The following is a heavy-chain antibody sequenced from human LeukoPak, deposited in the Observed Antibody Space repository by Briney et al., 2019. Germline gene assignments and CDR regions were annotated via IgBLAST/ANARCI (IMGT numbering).Heavy chain of an antibody. CDR3: ARLGQRITMVRGVRRSNDY. CDR1: GGSFSGYY. Sequence: SETLSLTCAVYGGSFSGYYWSWIRQPPGKGLEWIGEINHSGSTNYNPSLKSRVTISVDTSKNQFSLKLSSVTAADTAVYYCARLGQRITMVRGVRRSNDYWGQGTLVTVSS. D-gene: IGHD3-10*01. J-gene: IGHJ4*02. V-gene: IGHV4-34*01. CDR2: INHSGST.